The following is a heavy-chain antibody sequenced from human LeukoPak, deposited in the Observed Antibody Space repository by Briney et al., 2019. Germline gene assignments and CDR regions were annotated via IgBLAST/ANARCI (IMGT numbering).Heavy chain of an antibody. CDR2: ISGSGGST. CDR1: GFTFSSYA. J-gene: IGHJ4*02. D-gene: IGHD2-15*01. Sequence: GGSLRLSCAASGFTFSSYAMSWVSQAPGKGLEWVSAISGSGGSTYYADSVQGRFTISRDNSKNTLFLRMSSLRAEDTAVYYCARGVARTGYFIDYWGQGTLVTVSS. CDR3: ARGVARTGYFIDY. V-gene: IGHV3-23*01.